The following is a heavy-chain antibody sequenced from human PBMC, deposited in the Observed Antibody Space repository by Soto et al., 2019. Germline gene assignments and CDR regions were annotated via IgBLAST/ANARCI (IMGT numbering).Heavy chain of an antibody. J-gene: IGHJ4*02. CDR3: ARDPSGRTTVVTPLDY. V-gene: IGHV1-46*01. CDR2: INLRDGST. CDR1: RNSFTSYY. Sequence: QVQLVKSGAEVKKPGASVKVSCKAPRNSFTSYYIHWVRQAPGQGLEWMGIINLRDGSTTYAQKFQGRVTMTRDTSTSTVYMELSSLRSEDTAVYYCARDPSGRTTVVTPLDYWGQGTLVIVSS. D-gene: IGHD4-17*01.